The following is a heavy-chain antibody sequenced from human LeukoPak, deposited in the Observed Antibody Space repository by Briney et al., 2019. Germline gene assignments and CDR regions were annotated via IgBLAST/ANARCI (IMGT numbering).Heavy chain of an antibody. CDR1: GGSICSYY. CDR3: AREAYCSSTSCWGGFSSSVYYYYYYMDV. CDR2: IYYSGST. J-gene: IGHJ6*03. Sequence: SETLSLTCTVSGGSICSYYWSWIRQPPGKGLEWIGYIYYSGSTNYNPSLKSRVTTSVDTSKNQFSLKLSTVTAADTAVYYCAREAYCSSTSCWGGFSSSVYYYYYYMDVWGKGTTVTVSS. V-gene: IGHV4-59*01. D-gene: IGHD2-2*01.